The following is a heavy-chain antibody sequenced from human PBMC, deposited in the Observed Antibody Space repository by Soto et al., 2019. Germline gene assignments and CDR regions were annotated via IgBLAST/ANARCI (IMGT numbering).Heavy chain of an antibody. J-gene: IGHJ6*02. D-gene: IGHD2-15*01. V-gene: IGHV3-23*01. CDR1: GFTFSSYA. CDR2: ISGSGGST. CDR3: AKDWACSGGSCYYYYYYGMDV. Sequence: GGSLRLSCAASGFTFSSYAMSWVRQAPGKGLEWVSAISGSGGSTYYADSVKGRFTISRDNSKNTLYLQMNRLRAEDTAVYYCAKDWACSGGSCYYYYYYGMDVWGQGTTVTVSS.